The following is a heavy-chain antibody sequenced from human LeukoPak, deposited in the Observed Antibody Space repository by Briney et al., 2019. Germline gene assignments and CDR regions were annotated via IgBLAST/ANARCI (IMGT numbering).Heavy chain of an antibody. CDR1: GGSISTYY. CDR3: ARVLGAPDV. D-gene: IGHD3-16*01. CDR2: IYYGGST. J-gene: IGHJ6*02. Sequence: SETLSLTCTVSGGSISTYYWSWIRQPPGKGLEWIGYIYYGGSTNYNPSLKSRVTISVDTSKDQFSLKLSSVTAADTAVYYCARVLGAPDVWGQGTTVTVSS. V-gene: IGHV4-59*01.